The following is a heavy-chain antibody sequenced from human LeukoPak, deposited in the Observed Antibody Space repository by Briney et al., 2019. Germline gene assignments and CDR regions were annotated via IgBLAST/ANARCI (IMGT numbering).Heavy chain of an antibody. J-gene: IGHJ3*02. D-gene: IGHD5-18*01. Sequence: PGRSLRLSCAASGFTFSNYAMHWVRQAPRKGLEYVSTISSNGGSTYYADSVKGRVTTSRDNSKNTLYLQMSSLRPEDTAVYYCVKGVDTTMYDAFDIWGQGTMVTVSS. CDR3: VKGVDTTMYDAFDI. CDR2: ISSNGGST. CDR1: GFTFSNYA. V-gene: IGHV3-64D*09.